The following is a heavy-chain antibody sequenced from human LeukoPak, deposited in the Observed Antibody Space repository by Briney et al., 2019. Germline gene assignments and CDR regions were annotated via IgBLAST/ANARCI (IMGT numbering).Heavy chain of an antibody. D-gene: IGHD2-15*01. Sequence: GGSLRLSCSASGFPFSSYAMRWVRQAPGKGLEYVSAISDNGGSTYYADSVKGRLTISRDNSKNTLYLQMSSLRAEDTAVYFCVRGYSFGPYGMDVWGQGTTVTVSS. CDR2: ISDNGGST. V-gene: IGHV3-64D*09. CDR3: VRGYSFGPYGMDV. J-gene: IGHJ6*02. CDR1: GFPFSSYA.